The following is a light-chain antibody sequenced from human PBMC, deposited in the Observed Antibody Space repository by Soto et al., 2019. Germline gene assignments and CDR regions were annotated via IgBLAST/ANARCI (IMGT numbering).Light chain of an antibody. Sequence: EIVLTQSPDTLSLPPGESVTLSCRASQRVGSTDLAWYQQKPGQAPRLLISGASNRATGIPDRFSGSGSGTDFTLTISRLEPEDFAVYYCQQYNNWPPWTFGQGTKVDIK. V-gene: IGKV3-20*01. J-gene: IGKJ1*01. CDR3: QQYNNWPPWT. CDR1: QRVGSTD. CDR2: GAS.